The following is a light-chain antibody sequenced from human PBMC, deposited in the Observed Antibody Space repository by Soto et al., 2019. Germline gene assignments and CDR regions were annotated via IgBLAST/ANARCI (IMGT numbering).Light chain of an antibody. CDR3: QQSYSTLGGLT. Sequence: DIQMTQSPSSLSASVGDRVTITCRASQSISSYLNWYQQKPGKAPKLLIYAASSLQSGVPSRFSGSGSETDFTLTMSSLQSEDFATYYCQQSYSTLGGLTFGGGTKGEMK. J-gene: IGKJ4*01. CDR2: AAS. CDR1: QSISSY. V-gene: IGKV1-39*01.